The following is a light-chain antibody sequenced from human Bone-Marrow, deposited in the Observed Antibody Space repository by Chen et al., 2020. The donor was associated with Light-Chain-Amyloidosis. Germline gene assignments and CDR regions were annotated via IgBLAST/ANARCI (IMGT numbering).Light chain of an antibody. CDR1: SGSIATNY. V-gene: IGLV6-57*01. CDR2: EDD. J-gene: IGLJ3*02. Sequence: FMPTQPHSVSESLGQTVTIPCSRSSGSIATNYVQWYQQRPGSYPTTVIYEDDQRPAGVPDRFSGSIDRSSNSASLTISGLKTDDEADYYCQSYQGSSQGVFGGGTKLTVL. CDR3: QSYQGSSQGV.